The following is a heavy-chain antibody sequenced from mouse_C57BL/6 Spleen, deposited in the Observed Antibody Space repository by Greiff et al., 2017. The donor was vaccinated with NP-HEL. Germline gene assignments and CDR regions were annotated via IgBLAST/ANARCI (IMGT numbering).Heavy chain of an antibody. CDR1: GYTFTDYN. J-gene: IGHJ4*01. CDR3: ARAFTTVVATGAMDY. D-gene: IGHD1-1*01. CDR2: INPNNGGT. Sequence: VQLQQSGPELVKPGASVKIPCKASGYTFTDYNMDWVKQSHGKSLEWIGDINPNNGGTIYNQKFKGKATLTVDKSSSTAYMELRSLTSEDTAVYYCARAFTTVVATGAMDYWGQGTSVTVSS. V-gene: IGHV1-18*01.